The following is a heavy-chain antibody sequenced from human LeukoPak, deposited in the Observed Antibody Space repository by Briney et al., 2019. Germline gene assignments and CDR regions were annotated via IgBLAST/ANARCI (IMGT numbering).Heavy chain of an antibody. CDR2: IYSGGST. CDR1: GFTFSASY. Sequence: GGSLRLSCAASGFTFSASYMTWVRQAPGKGLEWVSVIYSGGSTYYADSVKGRFTISRDNSKNTLYLQMNSLRAEDTAVYYCARGYYDSSGYPFYYYYYMDVWGKGITVTISS. D-gene: IGHD3-22*01. V-gene: IGHV3-53*01. CDR3: ARGYYDSSGYPFYYYYYMDV. J-gene: IGHJ6*03.